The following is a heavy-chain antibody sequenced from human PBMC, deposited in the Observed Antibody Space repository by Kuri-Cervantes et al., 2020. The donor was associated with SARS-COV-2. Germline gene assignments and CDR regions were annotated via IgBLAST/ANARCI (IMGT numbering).Heavy chain of an antibody. J-gene: IGHJ4*02. CDR2: IYYSGST. Sequence: SETLSLTCTVSGGSVSSGSYYWSWIRQPPGKGLEWIGYIYYSGSTNYNPSLKSRVTISVDTSKNQFSLKLSSVTAADTAVYYCPLKFHGGDYYFDYWGQGTLVTVSS. CDR3: PLKFHGGDYYFDY. V-gene: IGHV4-61*01. D-gene: IGHD3-16*01. CDR1: GGSVSSGSYY.